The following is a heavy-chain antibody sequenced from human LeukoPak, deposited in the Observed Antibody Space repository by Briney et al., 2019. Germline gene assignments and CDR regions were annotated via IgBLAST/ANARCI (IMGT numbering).Heavy chain of an antibody. CDR1: GYTLTELS. CDR2: FDPEDGET. CDR3: ARGCGGDCYTPRYYYYMDV. Sequence: ASVKVSCKVSGYTLTELSMHWVRQAPGKGLEWMGGFDPEDGETIYAQKLQGRVTMTTDTSTSTAYMELRSLRSDDTAVYYCARGCGGDCYTPRYYYYMDVWGKGTTVTVSS. J-gene: IGHJ6*03. V-gene: IGHV1-24*01. D-gene: IGHD2-21*02.